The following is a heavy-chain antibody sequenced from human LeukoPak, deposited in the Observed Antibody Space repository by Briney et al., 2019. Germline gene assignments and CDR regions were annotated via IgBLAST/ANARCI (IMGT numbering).Heavy chain of an antibody. CDR1: GFTFSYYA. Sequence: PGRSLRLSCAASGFTFSYYAMHWVRQAPGKGLEWVAVMSFDGDNKYYADSVKGRFTISRDNSKNTLYLQMNGLRVEDTAVYYCAKDEGHAPYSSGWYDYWGQGTLVTVSS. CDR2: MSFDGDNK. CDR3: AKDEGHAPYSSGWYDY. V-gene: IGHV3-30-3*01. D-gene: IGHD6-19*01. J-gene: IGHJ4*02.